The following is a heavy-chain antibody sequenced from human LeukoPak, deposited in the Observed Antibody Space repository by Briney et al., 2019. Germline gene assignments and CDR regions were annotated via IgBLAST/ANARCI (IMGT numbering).Heavy chain of an antibody. CDR3: ARAQPYYYDSSGYIDY. V-gene: IGHV4-31*03. CDR1: GGSISSGGYY. Sequence: SQTLSLTCTVSGGSISSGGYYWSWIRQHPGKGLEWIGYIYYSGSTHYNPSLKSRVTISVDTSKNQFSLKLSSVTAADTAVYYCARAQPYYYDSSGYIDYWGQGTLVTASS. D-gene: IGHD3-22*01. CDR2: IYYSGST. J-gene: IGHJ4*02.